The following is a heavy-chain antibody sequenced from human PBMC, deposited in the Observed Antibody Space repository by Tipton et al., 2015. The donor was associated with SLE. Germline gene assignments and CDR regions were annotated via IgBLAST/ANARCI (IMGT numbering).Heavy chain of an antibody. Sequence: TLSLTCAVSGYSISGTHWWGWIRQPPGKGLEWIAYIYYSGSTYYNPSLRSRVTMSVVTSKNQFSLKLSSVTAVDTAVYYCARQYTTVTGYENWGQGTLVTVSS. CDR2: IYYSGST. CDR3: ARQYTTVTGYEN. J-gene: IGHJ4*02. CDR1: GYSISGTHW. V-gene: IGHV4-28*01. D-gene: IGHD4-17*01.